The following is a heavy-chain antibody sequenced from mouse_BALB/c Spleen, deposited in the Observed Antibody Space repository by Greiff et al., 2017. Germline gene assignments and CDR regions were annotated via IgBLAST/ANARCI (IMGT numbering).Heavy chain of an antibody. Sequence: QVQLQQSGAELARPGASVKMSCKASGYTFTSYTMHWVNQRPGQGLEWIGYINPSSGYTNYNQKFKDKATLTADKSSSTAYMQLSSLTSEDSAVYYCARRRDDGYYGGSMDYWGQGTSVTVSS. J-gene: IGHJ4*01. V-gene: IGHV1-4*01. CDR2: INPSSGYT. D-gene: IGHD2-3*01. CDR3: ARRRDDGYYGGSMDY. CDR1: GYTFTSYT.